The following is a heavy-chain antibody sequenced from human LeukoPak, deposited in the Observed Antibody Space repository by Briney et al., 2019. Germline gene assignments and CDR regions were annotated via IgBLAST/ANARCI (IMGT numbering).Heavy chain of an antibody. D-gene: IGHD6-19*01. CDR3: ARGRQWLVQGGFDAFDI. CDR2: IHSGGST. J-gene: IGHJ3*02. V-gene: IGHV3-66*01. CDR1: GFTVSNYS. Sequence: GGSLRLSCAASGFTVSNYSMAWVRQSPGKGLEWVSLIHSGGSTSFADSVKGRFTISRDNSKNSLYLQMNSLRAEDTAVYYCARGRQWLVQGGFDAFDIWGQGTMVTVSS.